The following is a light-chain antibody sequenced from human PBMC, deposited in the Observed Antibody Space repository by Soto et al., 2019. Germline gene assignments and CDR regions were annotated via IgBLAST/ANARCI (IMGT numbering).Light chain of an antibody. CDR3: QRYGGSPYT. CDR2: GAS. J-gene: IGKJ2*01. Sequence: EIVLTQSPGTLSLSPGERATLSCRASQSVSRSYLAWYQQKPGQAPRLLIYGASSRATGIPDRFSGSGSGTDFTLTISRLEPEDFAVYYCQRYGGSPYTFGQGTKLEIK. V-gene: IGKV3-20*01. CDR1: QSVSRSY.